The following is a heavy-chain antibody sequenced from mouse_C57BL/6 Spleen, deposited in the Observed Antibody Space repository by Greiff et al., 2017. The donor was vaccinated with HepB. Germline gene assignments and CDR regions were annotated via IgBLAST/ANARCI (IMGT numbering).Heavy chain of an antibody. Sequence: QVQLQQSGAELVKAGASVKMSCKASGYTFTSYWMHWVKQRLGQGLEWFAETNPTNGRTYYNEKFKSKATLTVDTSSSTAYMLLSRPTFEDAAVYYCAKIKNIVATYFDYWGEGTTLTVSS. CDR2: TNPTNGRT. CDR1: GYTFTSYW. D-gene: IGHD1-1*01. CDR3: AKIKNIVATYFDY. V-gene: IGHV1S81*02. J-gene: IGHJ2*01.